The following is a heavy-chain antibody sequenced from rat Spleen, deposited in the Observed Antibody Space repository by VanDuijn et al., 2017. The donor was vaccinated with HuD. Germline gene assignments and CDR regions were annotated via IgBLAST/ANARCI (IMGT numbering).Heavy chain of an antibody. CDR1: GFTFNYYW. J-gene: IGHJ3*01. D-gene: IGHD1-2*01. V-gene: IGHV5-31*01. Sequence: EVQLVESWGGLVQPGRSLKLSCVPSGFTFNYYWMTWIRQAPGKGLEWVSSITNASGGTHYPDSVKGRFTSSRDNAKSTLYLQMDSLRSEDTATYYCARLGITLGAGHWFAYWGQGTLVTVSS. CDR2: ITNASGGT. CDR3: ARLGITLGAGHWFAY.